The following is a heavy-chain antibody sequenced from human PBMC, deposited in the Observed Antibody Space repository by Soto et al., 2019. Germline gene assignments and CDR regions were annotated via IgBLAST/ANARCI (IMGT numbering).Heavy chain of an antibody. Sequence: EVQLVESGGGLVKPGGSLRLSCAASGFTFSSYSMNWVRQAPGKGLEWVSSISSSSSYIYYADSVKGPFTISRDNGKNTLDLQMNRLRDEDTAVYYCAREVTHYDFWSGYYNKTTYYYYYYMDVWGKGTTVTVSS. J-gene: IGHJ6*03. CDR2: ISSSSSYI. CDR3: AREVTHYDFWSGYYNKTTYYYYYYMDV. V-gene: IGHV3-21*01. D-gene: IGHD3-3*01. CDR1: GFTFSSYS.